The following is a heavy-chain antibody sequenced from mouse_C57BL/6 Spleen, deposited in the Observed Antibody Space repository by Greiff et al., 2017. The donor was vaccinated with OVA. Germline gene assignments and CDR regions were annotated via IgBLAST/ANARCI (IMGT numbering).Heavy chain of an antibody. D-gene: IGHD3-2*02. Sequence: QVQLQQSGPELVKPGASVKISCKASGYAFSSSWMNWVKQRPGQGLEWIGRIYPGDGDTNYNGKFKGKATLTADKSSSTAYMQLSSLTSEDSAVYFGARPDSSGYVRAYWGQGTLVTVSA. CDR1: GYAFSSSW. CDR2: IYPGDGDT. CDR3: ARPDSSGYVRAY. V-gene: IGHV1-82*01. J-gene: IGHJ3*01.